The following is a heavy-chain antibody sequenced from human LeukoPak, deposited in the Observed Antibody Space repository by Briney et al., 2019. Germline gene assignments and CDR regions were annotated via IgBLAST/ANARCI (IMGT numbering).Heavy chain of an antibody. D-gene: IGHD3-10*01. CDR2: INHSGST. CDR3: ARMGLRGLSSPYGMDV. V-gene: IGHV4-34*01. Sequence: SETLSLTCAVYGGSFSGYYWSWIRQPPGKGLEWIGEINHSGSTNYNPSLKSRVTISVDTSKNQFSPKLSSVTAADTAVYYCARMGLRGLSSPYGMDVWGQGTTVTVSS. CDR1: GGSFSGYY. J-gene: IGHJ6*02.